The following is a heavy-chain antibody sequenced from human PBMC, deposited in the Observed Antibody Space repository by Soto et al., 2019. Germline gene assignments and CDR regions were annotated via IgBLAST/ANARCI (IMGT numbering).Heavy chain of an antibody. CDR3: ARGKGTTGTTRSDY. CDR2: ISYDGSNK. Sequence: PGGSLRLSCAASGFTFSSYAMHWVRQAPGKGLELVAVISYDGSNKYYADSVKGRFTISRDNSKNTLYLQMNSLRAEDTAVYYCARGKGTTGTTRSDYWGQGTLVTVSS. J-gene: IGHJ4*02. CDR1: GFTFSSYA. V-gene: IGHV3-30-3*01. D-gene: IGHD1-1*01.